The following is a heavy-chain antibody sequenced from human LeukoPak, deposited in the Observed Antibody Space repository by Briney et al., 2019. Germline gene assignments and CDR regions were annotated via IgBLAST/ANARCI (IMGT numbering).Heavy chain of an antibody. J-gene: IGHJ6*04. CDR3: ARQKLAQDYYYGMDV. Sequence: SETLSLTCAGYGVSFSGYYWIWLRQPPGKGLEWIGEINHSGSTNYNPSLKSRSTISVDTSKNQFSLKVSSVTAADTAVYYCARQKLAQDYYYGMDVWNKGTTVTVSS. D-gene: IGHD6-13*01. V-gene: IGHV4-34*01. CDR2: INHSGST. CDR1: GVSFSGYY.